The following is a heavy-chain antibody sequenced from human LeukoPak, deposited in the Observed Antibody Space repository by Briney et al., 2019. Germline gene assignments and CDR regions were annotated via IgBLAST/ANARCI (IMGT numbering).Heavy chain of an antibody. CDR1: GFTFSSYA. D-gene: IGHD2-2*02. CDR2: ISGSGGST. V-gene: IGHV3-23*01. J-gene: IGHJ4*02. CDR3: ARGIQYCSSTSCYMVPREEYYFDY. Sequence: GGSLRLSCAASGFTFSSYAMSWVRQAPGKGLEWVSAISGSGGSTYYADSVKGRFTISRDNSKNTLYLQMNSLRAEDTAVYYCARGIQYCSSTSCYMVPREEYYFDYWGQGTLVTVSS.